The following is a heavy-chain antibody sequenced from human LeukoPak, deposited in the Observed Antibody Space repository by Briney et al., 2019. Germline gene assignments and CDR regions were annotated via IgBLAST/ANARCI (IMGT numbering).Heavy chain of an antibody. V-gene: IGHV3-7*05. J-gene: IGHJ4*02. CDR1: GFTFSSYW. CDR3: ARGFTVRF. D-gene: IGHD3-10*01. Sequence: PGGSLRLSCAASGFTFSSYWMSWVRQAPGKGLEWVANIKHDGSEKYYVDSVKGRFTISRDSANSSLYLQMNSLRAEDTAVYYCARGFTVRFWGQGTLVTVSS. CDR2: IKHDGSEK.